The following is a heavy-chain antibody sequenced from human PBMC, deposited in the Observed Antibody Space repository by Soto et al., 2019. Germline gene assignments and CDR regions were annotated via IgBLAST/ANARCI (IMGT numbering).Heavy chain of an antibody. V-gene: IGHV4-61*01. CDR1: GGSVRSDTYY. D-gene: IGHD3-16*01. CDR2: TYYSGTGSP. Sequence: PSETLSLTCTVSGGSVRSDTYYWSWIRQPPGKGLEWIGRTYYSGTGSPNYTPSLKSRVTISVDTSRNQVSLIVSSVTAADTAVYYCARDLSLPVELGGYYYYGLDVWGQGTTVTVSS. J-gene: IGHJ6*02. CDR3: ARDLSLPVELGGYYYYGLDV.